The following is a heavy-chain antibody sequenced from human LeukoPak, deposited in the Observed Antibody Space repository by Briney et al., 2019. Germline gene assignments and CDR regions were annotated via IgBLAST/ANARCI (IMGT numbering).Heavy chain of an antibody. Sequence: GESLRLSCAASGFTLDDYAMHWVRHAPGKGLEWVSGISWNSGSIGYADSVKGRFTISRDNAKNSLYLQMNSLRAGDTALYYCAKDIGVAAAAFDAFDIWGQGTMVTVSS. J-gene: IGHJ3*02. CDR3: AKDIGVAAAAFDAFDI. CDR1: GFTLDDYA. D-gene: IGHD6-13*01. V-gene: IGHV3-9*01. CDR2: ISWNSGSI.